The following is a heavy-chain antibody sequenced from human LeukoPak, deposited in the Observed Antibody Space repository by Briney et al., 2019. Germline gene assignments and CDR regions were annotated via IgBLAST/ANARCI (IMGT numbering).Heavy chain of an antibody. V-gene: IGHV3-30*04. D-gene: IGHD3-22*01. Sequence: PGGSLRLSCAASGFTFSSYAMHWVRQAPGKGLEWVAVISYDGSNKYYADSVKGRFTISRDNSKNTLYLQMNSLRAEDTAVYYCARTRYDSSGYYLYWGQGTLVTISS. CDR1: GFTFSSYA. CDR3: ARTRYDSSGYYLY. J-gene: IGHJ4*02. CDR2: ISYDGSNK.